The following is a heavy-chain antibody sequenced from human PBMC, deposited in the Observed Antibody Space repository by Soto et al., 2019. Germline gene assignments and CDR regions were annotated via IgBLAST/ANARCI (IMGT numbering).Heavy chain of an antibody. D-gene: IGHD3-16*01. V-gene: IGHV3-30*04. Sequence: GGSLRLSCAASGFTFSSYAMHWVRQAPGKGLEWVAVISYDGSNKYYADSVKGRFTISRDNSKNTLYLQMNSLRAEDTAVYYCAGLGEPVNAFDIWGQGTMVTVSS. CDR2: ISYDGSNK. CDR1: GFTFSSYA. J-gene: IGHJ3*02. CDR3: AGLGEPVNAFDI.